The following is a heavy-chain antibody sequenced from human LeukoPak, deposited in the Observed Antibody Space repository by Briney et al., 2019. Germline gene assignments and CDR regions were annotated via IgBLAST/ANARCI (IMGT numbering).Heavy chain of an antibody. D-gene: IGHD6-19*01. V-gene: IGHV3-30*02. CDR2: IRYDGINK. J-gene: IGHJ4*02. CDR3: ATGYSSGWYGRLDY. CDR1: GFTFSSYG. Sequence: GGSLRLSCAASGFTFSSYGMHWVRQAPGKGLEWVAFIRYDGINKYYADSVKARFTISRDNSKNTLYLQMNSLRGEDTAVYYCATGYSSGWYGRLDYWGQGTLVTVSS.